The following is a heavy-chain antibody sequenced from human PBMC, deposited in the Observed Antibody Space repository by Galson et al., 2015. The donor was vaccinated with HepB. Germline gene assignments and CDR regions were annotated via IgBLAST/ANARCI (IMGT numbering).Heavy chain of an antibody. CDR3: ARKIVEGAFDI. CDR1: GYTFTDYY. Sequence: SVKVSCKASGYTFTDYYMHWVRQAPGQGLEWMGWINPNSGVTNYAQKFQGWVTMTRDTSISTAYMELSRLTSDYTAVYYCARKIVEGAFDIWGQGTMVTVSS. J-gene: IGHJ3*02. V-gene: IGHV1-2*04. D-gene: IGHD2-21*01. CDR2: INPNSGVT.